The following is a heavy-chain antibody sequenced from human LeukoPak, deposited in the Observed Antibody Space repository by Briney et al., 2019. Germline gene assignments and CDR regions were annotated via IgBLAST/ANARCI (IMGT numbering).Heavy chain of an antibody. J-gene: IGHJ4*02. CDR3: VKHSAPVLAAARFDY. CDR2: IKSKTDGGTT. D-gene: IGHD2-2*01. V-gene: IGHV3-15*01. CDR1: GFTFSNAW. Sequence: PGGSLRLSCAASGFTFSNAWMSWVRQAPGKGLEWVGRIKSKTDGGTTDYAAPVKGRFTISRDDSKNTLYLQINSLRAEDTALYYCVKHSAPVLAAARFDYWGQGNLVTVSS.